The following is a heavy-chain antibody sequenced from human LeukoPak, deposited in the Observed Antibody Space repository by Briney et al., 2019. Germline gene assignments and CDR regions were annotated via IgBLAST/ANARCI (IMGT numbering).Heavy chain of an antibody. CDR1: GGSISSSSYY. CDR3: AREAGSSSGYYFDY. D-gene: IGHD6-6*01. J-gene: IGHJ4*02. CDR2: IYYSGST. Sequence: PSETLSLTCTVSGGSISSSSYYWGWIRQPPGKGLEWIGSIYYSGSTYYNPSLKSRVTISVDTSKNQFSLKLSSVTAADTAVYYCAREAGSSSGYYFDYWGQGTLVTVSS. V-gene: IGHV4-39*07.